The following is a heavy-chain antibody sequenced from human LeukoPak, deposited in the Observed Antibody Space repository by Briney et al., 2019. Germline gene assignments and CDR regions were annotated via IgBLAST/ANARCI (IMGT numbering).Heavy chain of an antibody. CDR3: ARDGAVAGPSSMDV. D-gene: IGHD6-19*01. V-gene: IGHV4-59*01. CDR2: IYYSGST. CDR1: GGSISSYY. Sequence: SETLSLTCTVSGGSISSYYWSWIRQPPGKGLEWIGYIYYSGSTNYNPSLKSRVTTSVDTSKNQFSLKLSSVTAADTAVYYCARDGAVAGPSSMDVWGKGTTVTVSS. J-gene: IGHJ6*03.